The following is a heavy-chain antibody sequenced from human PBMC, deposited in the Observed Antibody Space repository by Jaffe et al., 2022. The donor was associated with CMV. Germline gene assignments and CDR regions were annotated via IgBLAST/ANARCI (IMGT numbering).Heavy chain of an antibody. CDR3: TRDPHDSGDPGDYRYYFDY. CDR2: IKRKLYGGTT. V-gene: IGHV3-49*03. J-gene: IGHJ4*02. D-gene: IGHD4-17*01. CDR1: GFTFGDYA. Sequence: DVQLVESGGGLVEPGRSLRLSCAASGFTFGDYAMSWFRQAPGKGLEWVGLIKRKLYGGTTVYATSVKDRFFISRDDSESIAYLQMNSLKTEDTALYYCTRDPHDSGDPGDYRYYFDYWGQGTLVTVSS.